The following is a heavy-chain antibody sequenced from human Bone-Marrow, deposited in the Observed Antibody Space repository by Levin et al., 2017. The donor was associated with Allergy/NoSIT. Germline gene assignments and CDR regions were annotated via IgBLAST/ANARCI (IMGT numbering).Heavy chain of an antibody. D-gene: IGHD4-17*01. CDR1: GFIFNNFA. V-gene: IGHV3-23*01. J-gene: IGHJ4*02. Sequence: LSLTCAASGFIFNNFAMNWVRQAPGKGLEWVSYINGRGTDAQYADSVKGRFIISRDNSKNTLYLQMNSLRAEDTALFYCARLMYGDDAFDYWGQGTLVTVSS. CDR3: ARLMYGDDAFDY. CDR2: INGRGTDA.